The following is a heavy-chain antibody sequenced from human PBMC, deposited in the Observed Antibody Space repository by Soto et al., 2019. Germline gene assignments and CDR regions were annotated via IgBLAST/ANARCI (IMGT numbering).Heavy chain of an antibody. CDR3: ATGPRRLSD. J-gene: IGHJ4*02. V-gene: IGHV3-11*05. Sequence: QVQLVQSGGGLVKPGESLRLSCATSGLTFSDYYMSWIRQAPGKGLESLSYISGSSSDIKYADSVKGRFTISRDNAKKALYLQMNSRRAEDTAVYYCATGPRRLSDWGQGTPVIVSP. CDR2: ISGSSSDI. CDR1: GLTFSDYY. D-gene: IGHD3-3*01.